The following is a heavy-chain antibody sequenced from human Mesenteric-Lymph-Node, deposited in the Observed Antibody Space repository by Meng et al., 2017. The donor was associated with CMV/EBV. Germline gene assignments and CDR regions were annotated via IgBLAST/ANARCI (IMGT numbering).Heavy chain of an antibody. CDR3: ARAHDYGDYEGDY. Sequence: KASGYTFTGYYMHWVRQAPGQGLEWMGRINPNSGGTNYAQKFQGRVTMTRDTSISTAYMELSRLRSDDTAVYYCARAHDYGDYEGDYWGQGTLVTVSS. CDR2: INPNSGGT. J-gene: IGHJ4*02. V-gene: IGHV1-2*06. D-gene: IGHD4-17*01. CDR1: GYTFTGYY.